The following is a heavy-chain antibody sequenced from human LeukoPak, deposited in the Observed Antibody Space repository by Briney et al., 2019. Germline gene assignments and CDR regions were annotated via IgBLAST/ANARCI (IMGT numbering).Heavy chain of an antibody. D-gene: IGHD2-2*01. V-gene: IGHV3-9*01. Sequence: PGGSLRLSCAASGFTFDDYAMHWVRHAPGKGLEWVSGISWNSGSIGYADSVKGRFTISRDNAKNSLYLQMNSLRAEDTALYYCAKEGDNLGYCSSTSCLNFDYWGQGTLVTVSS. CDR1: GFTFDDYA. CDR3: AKEGDNLGYCSSTSCLNFDY. J-gene: IGHJ4*02. CDR2: ISWNSGSI.